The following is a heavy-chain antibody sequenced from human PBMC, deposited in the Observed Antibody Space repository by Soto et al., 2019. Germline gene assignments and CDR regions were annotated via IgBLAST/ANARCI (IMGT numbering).Heavy chain of an antibody. CDR3: TQIYGSGSWGWYFHS. V-gene: IGHV2-5*02. J-gene: IGHJ4*02. CDR1: GFSLTTTGVG. CDR2: VFWDDGE. D-gene: IGHD1-26*01. Sequence: QITLRESGPSLVKPTETLTLTCTFSGFSLTTTGVGVGWIRQPPGKALEWLAVVFWDDGERYSPSLKSRFTIAKDTSKNQVVLTMTNMDPVDTATYYCTQIYGSGSWGWYFHSWGQGTLVTVSS.